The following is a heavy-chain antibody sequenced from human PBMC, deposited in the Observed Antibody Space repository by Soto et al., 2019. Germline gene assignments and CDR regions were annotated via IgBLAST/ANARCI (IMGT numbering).Heavy chain of an antibody. D-gene: IGHD3-10*01. CDR2: ISSSGHNT. V-gene: IGHV3-23*01. CDR1: GFIFDSYA. J-gene: IGHJ6*02. Sequence: GGSLRLSCTASGFIFDSYAMSWVRQAPGKGLECISTISSSGHNTYYADSVKGRFTISRDSSKDTVYLQMNNLRADDTAVYFCGGGPDYRNNYYYGMDVWGQGTTVTVSS. CDR3: GGGPDYRNNYYYGMDV.